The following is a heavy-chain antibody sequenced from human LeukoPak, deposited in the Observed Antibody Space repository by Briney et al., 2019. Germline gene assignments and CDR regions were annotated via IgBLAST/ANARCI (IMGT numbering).Heavy chain of an antibody. CDR2: ISYDGSDK. D-gene: IGHD3-10*01. V-gene: IGHV3-30*04. CDR1: GFTFSGYA. J-gene: IGHJ4*02. Sequence: GRSLRLSCAASGFTFSGYAMHWVRQAPGMGLEWVALISYDGSDKYYADSVKGRFTVSRDNSKNTLYLQMSSLRAEDTAVYYCAREQYYYGSRSYYALDYWGQGTLVTVSS. CDR3: AREQYYYGSRSYYALDY.